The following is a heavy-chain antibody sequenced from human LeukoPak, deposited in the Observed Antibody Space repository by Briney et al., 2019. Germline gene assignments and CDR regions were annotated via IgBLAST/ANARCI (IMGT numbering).Heavy chain of an antibody. CDR1: GFTFSSYA. CDR3: VKEGERYCSGGSCYSGAFDI. CDR2: ISSNGGST. Sequence: GGSLRLSCSASGFTFSSYAMHWVRQAPGKGLGYVSAISSNGGSTYYADSVKGRFTISRDNSKNTLYLQMSSLRAEDTAVYYCVKEGERYCSGGSCYSGAFDIWGQGTMVTVSS. V-gene: IGHV3-64D*06. D-gene: IGHD2-15*01. J-gene: IGHJ3*02.